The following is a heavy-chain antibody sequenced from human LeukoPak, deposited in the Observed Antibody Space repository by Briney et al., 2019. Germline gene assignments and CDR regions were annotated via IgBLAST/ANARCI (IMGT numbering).Heavy chain of an antibody. CDR3: ASQTLEYYGSGSYPF. CDR1: GGSISSGSYY. Sequence: SETLSLTCTVSGGSISSGSYYWSWIRQPAGKGLEWIVRIYTSGSTNYNPSLKSRITISVDTSKNQFSLKLSSVTAADTAVYYCASQTLEYYGSGSYPFWGQGTLVTVSS. D-gene: IGHD3-10*01. J-gene: IGHJ4*02. CDR2: IYTSGST. V-gene: IGHV4-61*02.